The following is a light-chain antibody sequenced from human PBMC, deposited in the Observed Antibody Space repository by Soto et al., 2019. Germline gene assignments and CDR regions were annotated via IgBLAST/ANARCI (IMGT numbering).Light chain of an antibody. CDR2: YDS. V-gene: IGLV3-21*04. Sequence: SYELTQPPSVSVAPGKTARITCGGNNIGSKSVHWYQQKPGRAPVLVIYYDSDRPSGIPERFSGSNSGNTATLTISRVEAGDEADYYCHVWDRSSDHYVFGTGTKLTVL. CDR1: NIGSKS. J-gene: IGLJ1*01. CDR3: HVWDRSSDHYV.